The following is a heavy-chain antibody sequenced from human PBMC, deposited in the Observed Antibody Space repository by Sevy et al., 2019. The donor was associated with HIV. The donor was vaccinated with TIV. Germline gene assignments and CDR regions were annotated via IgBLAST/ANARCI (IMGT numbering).Heavy chain of an antibody. J-gene: IGHJ4*02. Sequence: SEMSLTCAVSGYSITSGYLWGWIRQPPGKGLEWIGSVFHSGSTYYNPSLNSRVIISVDTSKNQFSLKLNSVTAADTAVYYCARHSHGSGTYYVPFDSWGQGTLVTVSS. CDR2: VFHSGST. D-gene: IGHD3-10*01. V-gene: IGHV4-38-2*01. CDR1: GYSITSGYL. CDR3: ARHSHGSGTYYVPFDS.